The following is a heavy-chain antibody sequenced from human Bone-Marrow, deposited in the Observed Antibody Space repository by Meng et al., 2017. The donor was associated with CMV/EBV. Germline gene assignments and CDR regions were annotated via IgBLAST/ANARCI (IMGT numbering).Heavy chain of an antibody. D-gene: IGHD3-9*01. CDR3: ARAATTGYVLSLDV. CDR1: GFTVSNNY. J-gene: IGHJ6*02. Sequence: GESLKISCAASGFTVSNNYMNWVRQAPGKGLEWVSIIYGDATTYYTDSVKGRFTVSRDISKNTVYLQMNSLRAEDTAMYYCARAATTGYVLSLDVWGQGTTVTVSS. CDR2: IYGDATT. V-gene: IGHV3-53*01.